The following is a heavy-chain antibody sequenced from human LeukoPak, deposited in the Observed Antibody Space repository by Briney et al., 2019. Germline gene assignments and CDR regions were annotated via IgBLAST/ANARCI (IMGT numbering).Heavy chain of an antibody. CDR3: AIDPNWGTHS. CDR1: GFAFSSNW. D-gene: IGHD7-27*01. V-gene: IGHV3-23*01. Sequence: GGSLRLSCAASGFAFSSNWMHWVRHPPGKRLEWVSIIGSSGGGIHYADSVKGRFTISRDNSKNALYLQMNSLRVEDTAVYYCAIDPNWGTHSWGQGVLVTVSS. CDR2: IGSSGGGI. J-gene: IGHJ4*02.